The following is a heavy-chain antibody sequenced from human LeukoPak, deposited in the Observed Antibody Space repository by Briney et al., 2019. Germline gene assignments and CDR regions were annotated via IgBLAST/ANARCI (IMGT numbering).Heavy chain of an antibody. Sequence: GRSLRLSCAASGFTFSSYGMHWVRQAPGKGLEWVAVISYDGSNKYYAGSVKGRFTISRDNSKNTLYLQMNSLRAEDTAVYYCARDSLGTVFDYWGQGTLVTVSS. D-gene: IGHD6-13*01. V-gene: IGHV3-30*03. CDR1: GFTFSSYG. J-gene: IGHJ4*02. CDR2: ISYDGSNK. CDR3: ARDSLGTVFDY.